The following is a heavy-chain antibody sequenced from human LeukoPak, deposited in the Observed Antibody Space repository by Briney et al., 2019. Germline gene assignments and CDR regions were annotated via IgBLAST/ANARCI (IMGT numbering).Heavy chain of an antibody. J-gene: IGHJ4*02. D-gene: IGHD5-18*01. V-gene: IGHV3-30*02. CDR1: GFTFSSYG. Sequence: GGSLRLSCAAAGFTFSSYGMHWVRQAPGKGLEWVAFIRYDRSNKYYADSVKGRFTSSRDNSKNTLYLQMNSLRAEDTAVYYCARNSYDGSTFDYWGQGTLVTVSS. CDR3: ARNSYDGSTFDY. CDR2: IRYDRSNK.